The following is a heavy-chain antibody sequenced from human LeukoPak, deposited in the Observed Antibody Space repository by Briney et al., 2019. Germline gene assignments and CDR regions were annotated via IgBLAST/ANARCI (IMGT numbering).Heavy chain of an antibody. Sequence: GGSLRLSCAASGFTFSSYSMNWVRQAPGKGLEWVSSISSSSSSYIYYADSVKGRFTISRDNAKNSLYLQMNSLRAEDTAVYYWGRGNSSSWHPNFDSGGQETLVTVSS. CDR2: ISSSSSSYI. CDR3: GRGNSSSWHPNFDS. J-gene: IGHJ4*02. D-gene: IGHD6-13*01. CDR1: GFTFSSYS. V-gene: IGHV3-21*01.